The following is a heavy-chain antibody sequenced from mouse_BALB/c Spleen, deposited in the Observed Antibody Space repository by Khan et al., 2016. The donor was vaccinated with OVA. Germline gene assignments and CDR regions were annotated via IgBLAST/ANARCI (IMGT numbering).Heavy chain of an antibody. J-gene: IGHJ4*01. D-gene: IGHD2-3*01. CDR2: FYPGSGTI. V-gene: IGHV1-62-2*01. Sequence: QVRLQQSGAELVKPGASVKLSCKASGYTFTENIIHWVKQRSGQGLEWIGWFYPGSGTIKYNEKFKDKATLTADKSSSTVYMELSRLTSEDSAVYYCARHEDGNDDYYDYAMDYWGQGTSVTVSS. CDR3: ARHEDGNDDYYDYAMDY. CDR1: GYTFTENI.